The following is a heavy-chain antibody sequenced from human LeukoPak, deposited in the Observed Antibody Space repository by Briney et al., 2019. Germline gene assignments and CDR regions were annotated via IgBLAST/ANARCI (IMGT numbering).Heavy chain of an antibody. CDR2: ISSSSSTI. D-gene: IGHD3-22*01. Sequence: GGSLRLSCAASGFTFSTYSMNWVRQAPGKGLEWVSYISSSSSTIYYADSVKGRFTISRDNAKNSLYLQMNSLRAEDTAVYYCARDQDYYDSSGYYLFFDYWGQGTLVTVSS. J-gene: IGHJ4*02. CDR1: GFTFSTYS. CDR3: ARDQDYYDSSGYYLFFDY. V-gene: IGHV3-48*04.